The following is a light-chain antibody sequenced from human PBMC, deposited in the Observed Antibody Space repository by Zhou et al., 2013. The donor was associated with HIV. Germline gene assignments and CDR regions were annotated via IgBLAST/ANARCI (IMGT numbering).Light chain of an antibody. V-gene: IGKV1-13*02. CDR2: DAS. CDR1: QGISSA. CDR3: QQFNTYPLT. J-gene: IGKJ3*01. Sequence: AIQLTQSPSSLSASVGDRVTITCRASQGISSALAWYQQKPGNPPKLLIYDASSLESGVPLRFSGSGSGTDFTLTISSLQPGDFATYYCQQFNTYPLTFG.